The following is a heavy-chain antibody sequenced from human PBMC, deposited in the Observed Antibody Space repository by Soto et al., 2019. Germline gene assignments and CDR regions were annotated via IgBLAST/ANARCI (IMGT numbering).Heavy chain of an antibody. CDR3: AAGLYFFDY. V-gene: IGHV3-30*03. Sequence: QVQLVESGGGVVQPGRSLRLSCAASGFTFSSYGMHWVRQAPGKGLEWVALISHDGSNKYYPDSVKGRFTISRDNSKNTLSLQMNSLRTEDTAVYYCAAGLYFFDYCGQGTLVIVSS. D-gene: IGHD6-13*01. J-gene: IGHJ4*02. CDR2: ISHDGSNK. CDR1: GFTFSSYG.